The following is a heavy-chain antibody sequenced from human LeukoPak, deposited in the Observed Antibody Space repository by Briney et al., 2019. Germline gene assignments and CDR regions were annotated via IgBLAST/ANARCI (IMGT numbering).Heavy chain of an antibody. V-gene: IGHV3-7*03. J-gene: IGHJ4*02. CDR3: ARGIPHDYGDYLNY. CDR2: IKQDGSEK. CDR1: GFTFSSYW. D-gene: IGHD4-17*01. Sequence: GGSLGLSCAASGFTFSSYWMSWVRQAPGKGLEWVANIKQDGSEKYYVDSVKGRFTISRDNAKNSLYLQMNSLRAEDTAVYYCARGIPHDYGDYLNYWGQGTLVTVSS.